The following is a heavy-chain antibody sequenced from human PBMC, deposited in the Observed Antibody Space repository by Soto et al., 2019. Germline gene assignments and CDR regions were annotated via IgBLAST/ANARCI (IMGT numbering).Heavy chain of an antibody. CDR3: ARRSSIVVVPAAPDFDY. Sequence: QLLESGPGLVKPSETLSLTCTVSGGSISSSSYYWGWIRQPPGKGLEWIGSIYYSGSTYYNPSLKSRVTISVDTSKNQFSLKLSSVTAADTAVYYCARRSSIVVVPAAPDFDYWGQGTLVTVSS. CDR2: IYYSGST. D-gene: IGHD2-2*01. CDR1: GGSISSSSYY. V-gene: IGHV4-39*01. J-gene: IGHJ4*02.